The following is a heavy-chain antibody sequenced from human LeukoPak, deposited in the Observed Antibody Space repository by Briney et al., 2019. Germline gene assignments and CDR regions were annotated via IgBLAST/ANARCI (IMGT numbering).Heavy chain of an antibody. V-gene: IGHV3-74*01. CDR3: AKSLDNWNIGAQGY. J-gene: IGHJ4*02. CDR1: GFTFSSYW. CDR2: INTDGSST. Sequence: PGGSLRLSCAASGFTFSSYWMHWVRQAPGKGLVWVSRINTDGSSTSYADSVRGRFTISRDNAKNSLYLQMSSLRAEDTAVYYCAKSLDNWNIGAQGYWGQGTLVTVSS. D-gene: IGHD1/OR15-1a*01.